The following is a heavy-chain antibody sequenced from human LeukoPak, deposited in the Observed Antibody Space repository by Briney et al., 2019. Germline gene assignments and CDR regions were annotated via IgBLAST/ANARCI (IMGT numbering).Heavy chain of an antibody. V-gene: IGHV1-18*01. J-gene: IGHJ3*01. Sequence: ASVKVSSKTSGYSFFTFGITWVRQAPGKGLQWMGWTSPYDETPTYAQESQGRVTMTTDTSTATAYMELTSLTSDDTAIYYCAKLDPPITEGARGDALHVWGQGTKVIVSS. CDR3: AKLDPPITEGARGDALHV. CDR1: GYSFFTFG. D-gene: IGHD1-26*01. CDR2: TSPYDETP.